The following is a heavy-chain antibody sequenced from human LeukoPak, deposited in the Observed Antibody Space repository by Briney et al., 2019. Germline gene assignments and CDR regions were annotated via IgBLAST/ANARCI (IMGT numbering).Heavy chain of an antibody. D-gene: IGHD5-24*01. J-gene: IGHJ4*02. Sequence: ASMKVSCKAFGYTFTSYAMHWVRQAPGQGLEWMGWITPSGGTNYPQKFQGRVAITRDTSITTAYMDLSRLTSDDTAVYYCARDRYGDGFAHFDYWGQGALVTVSS. CDR1: GYTFTSYA. V-gene: IGHV1-2*02. CDR3: ARDRYGDGFAHFDY. CDR2: ITPSGGT.